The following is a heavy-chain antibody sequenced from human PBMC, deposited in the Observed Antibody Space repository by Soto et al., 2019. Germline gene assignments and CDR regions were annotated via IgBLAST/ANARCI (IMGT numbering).Heavy chain of an antibody. CDR1: GGSFSGYY. CDR2: INHSGST. Sequence: SETMSLTCAVYGGSFSGYYWTWIRQPPGTGLEWIGEINHSGSTNYNPSLKSRVTISLDTSKKQFSLKLRSVTAADTAVYFCARLGGYYQAFDQWGQGALVTVSS. V-gene: IGHV4-34*01. J-gene: IGHJ4*01. CDR3: ARLGGYYQAFDQ. D-gene: IGHD3-22*01.